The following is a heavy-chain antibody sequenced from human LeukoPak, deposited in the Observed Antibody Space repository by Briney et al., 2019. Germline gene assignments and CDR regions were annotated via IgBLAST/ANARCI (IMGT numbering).Heavy chain of an antibody. Sequence: ASVKVSCKASGYTFTSYDINWVRQATGQGLEWMGWMNPNSGNTGYAQKFQGRVTMTRNTSISTAYMELSSLRSEDTAVYYCVTYYGSGSSTSHNAEFSQHWGQGTLVTVSS. CDR2: MNPNSGNT. CDR1: GYTFTSYD. V-gene: IGHV1-8*01. J-gene: IGHJ1*01. D-gene: IGHD3-10*01. CDR3: VTYYGSGSSTSHNAEFSQH.